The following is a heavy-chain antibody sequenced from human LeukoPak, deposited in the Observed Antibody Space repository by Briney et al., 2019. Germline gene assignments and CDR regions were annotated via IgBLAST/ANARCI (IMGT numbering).Heavy chain of an antibody. D-gene: IGHD2-8*01. CDR2: ISGSGGST. J-gene: IGHJ4*02. V-gene: IGHV3-23*01. Sequence: PGGSLRLSCAASGFTFSSYAMSWVRQAPGKGLEWVSAISGSGGSTYYADSVKGRFTISRDNSKNTLYLQMNSLRAEDTAVYYCAKEQASYCTNGVCTYDYWGQGTLVTVPS. CDR3: AKEQASYCTNGVCTYDY. CDR1: GFTFSSYA.